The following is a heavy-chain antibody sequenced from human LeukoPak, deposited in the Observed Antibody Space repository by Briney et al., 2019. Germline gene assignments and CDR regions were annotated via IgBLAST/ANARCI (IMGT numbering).Heavy chain of an antibody. Sequence: SETPSLTCTVSGGSISSYYWSWIRQPAGKGLEWIGRIFISGGTNYNPSLRSRVTMSLDTSKNQFSLKLYSVTAADTAVYYCARGGSTLHSAGGHDIEFYYYYYMDVWGKGTTVTISS. CDR2: IFISGGT. J-gene: IGHJ6*03. D-gene: IGHD3-9*01. CDR3: ARGGSTLHSAGGHDIEFYYYYYMDV. V-gene: IGHV4-4*07. CDR1: GGSISSYY.